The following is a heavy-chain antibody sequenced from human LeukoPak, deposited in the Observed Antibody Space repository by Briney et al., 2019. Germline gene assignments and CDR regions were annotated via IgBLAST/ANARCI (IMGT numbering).Heavy chain of an antibody. V-gene: IGHV3-33*01. J-gene: IGHJ4*02. Sequence: PGGSLRLSSAASGFTFSSYGMHWVRQAPGKGLEWVAVIWYDGSNKYYADSVKGRFTISRDNSKNTLYLQMNSLRAEDTAVYYCARNYYGSGSSLTGYWGQGTLVTVSS. CDR1: GFTFSSYG. CDR3: ARNYYGSGSSLTGY. D-gene: IGHD3-10*01. CDR2: IWYDGSNK.